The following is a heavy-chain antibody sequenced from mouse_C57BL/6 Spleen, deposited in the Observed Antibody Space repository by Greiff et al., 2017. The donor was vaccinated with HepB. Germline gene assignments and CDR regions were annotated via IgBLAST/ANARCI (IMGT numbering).Heavy chain of an antibody. CDR2: ISYDGSN. CDR3: AREGPHYAMDY. Sequence: EVKLMESGPGLVKPSQSLSLTCSVTGYSITSGYYWNWIRQFPGNKLEWMGYISYDGSNNYNPSLKNRISITRDTSKNQFFLKLNSVTTEDTATYYCAREGPHYAMDYWGQGTSVTVSS. J-gene: IGHJ4*01. V-gene: IGHV3-6*01. CDR1: GYSITSGYY.